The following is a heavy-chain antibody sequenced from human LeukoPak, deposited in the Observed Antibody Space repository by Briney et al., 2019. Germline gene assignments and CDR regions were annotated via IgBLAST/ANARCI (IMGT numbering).Heavy chain of an antibody. Sequence: SETLSLTCAVYGGSFSGYYWSWIRQPPGKGLEWIGEINHSGSTNYNPSLKSRVTISVDTSKNQFSLKLSSVTAADTAVYYCARDSGAPMTGYYYGMDVWGQGTTVTVSS. CDR3: ARDSGAPMTGYYYGMDV. V-gene: IGHV4-34*01. D-gene: IGHD1-26*01. CDR2: INHSGST. J-gene: IGHJ6*02. CDR1: GGSFSGYY.